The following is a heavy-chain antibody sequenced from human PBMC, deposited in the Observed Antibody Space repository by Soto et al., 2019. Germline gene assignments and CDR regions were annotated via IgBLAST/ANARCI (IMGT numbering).Heavy chain of an antibody. D-gene: IGHD2-15*01. CDR2: IYYSGST. V-gene: IGHV4-59*01. CDR1: GGSISSYY. J-gene: IGHJ4*02. Sequence: SETLSLTCTVSGGSISSYYWSWIRQPPGKGLEWIGYIYYSGSTNYNPSLKSRVTISVDTSKNQFSLKLSSVTAADTAVYYCARVGGYSSGGSCYAWYYFDYWGQGTLVTVSS. CDR3: ARVGGYSSGGSCYAWYYFDY.